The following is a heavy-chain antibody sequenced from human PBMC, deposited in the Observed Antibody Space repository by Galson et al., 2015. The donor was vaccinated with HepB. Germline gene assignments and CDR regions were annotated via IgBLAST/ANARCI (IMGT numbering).Heavy chain of an antibody. Sequence: SVKVSCKASGYTFTSYGISWVRQAPGQGLEWMGWISAYNGNTNYAQKLQGRVTMTTDTSTSTAYMELRSLRSDDTAVYYCARAKAGEWLVRTRDYYYGMDVWGQGTTVTVSS. D-gene: IGHD6-19*01. CDR3: ARAKAGEWLVRTRDYYYGMDV. CDR2: ISAYNGNT. V-gene: IGHV1-18*04. CDR1: GYTFTSYG. J-gene: IGHJ6*02.